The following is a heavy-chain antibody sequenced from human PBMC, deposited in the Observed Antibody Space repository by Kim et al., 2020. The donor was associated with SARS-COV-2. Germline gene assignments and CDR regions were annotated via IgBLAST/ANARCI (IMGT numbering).Heavy chain of an antibody. CDR3: ASRDSSGNDAFDI. V-gene: IGHV3-7*03. Sequence: YMASVKGRFTIARDNAKNSLYLTTNSVRAEDTAVYYCASRDSSGNDAFDIWGQGIMVTVSS. D-gene: IGHD3-22*01. J-gene: IGHJ3*02.